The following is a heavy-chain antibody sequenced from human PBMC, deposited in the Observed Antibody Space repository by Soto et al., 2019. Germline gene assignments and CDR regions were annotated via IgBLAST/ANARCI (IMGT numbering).Heavy chain of an antibody. CDR2: FDHEDGET. CDR1: GCTLTELS. V-gene: IGHV1-24*01. Sequence: ASVKVSGKVSGCTLTELSMHWVRQAPGKGLEWMGGFDHEDGETIYAQKFQGRVTMTEDTSTDTAYMELSSLRSEDTAVYYCATNVHARDFWSGYYRPVRYGMDVWGQGTTVTVSS. J-gene: IGHJ6*02. CDR3: ATNVHARDFWSGYYRPVRYGMDV. D-gene: IGHD3-3*01.